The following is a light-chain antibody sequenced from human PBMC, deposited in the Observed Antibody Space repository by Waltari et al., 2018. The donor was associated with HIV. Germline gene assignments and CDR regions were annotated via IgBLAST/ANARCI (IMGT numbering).Light chain of an antibody. Sequence: QSVLTQPPSVSGAPGQRVTISCTGSSPNIGAGYDVHWSQQLPGPAPKLLIYGNTNRPSGVPDRFSGSKSGTSASLAITGLQAEDEGDYYCQSYDSGLSAYVFGTGTKVTVL. CDR2: GNT. CDR3: QSYDSGLSAYV. V-gene: IGLV1-40*01. J-gene: IGLJ1*01. CDR1: SPNIGAGYD.